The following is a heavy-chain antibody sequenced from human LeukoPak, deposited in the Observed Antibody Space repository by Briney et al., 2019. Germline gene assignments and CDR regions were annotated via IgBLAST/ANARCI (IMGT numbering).Heavy chain of an antibody. V-gene: IGHV4-34*12. CDR3: ARDRRQWELRGDFDS. J-gene: IGHJ4*02. CDR2: ILQGGVT. CDR1: GGSFSNYI. D-gene: IGHD1-26*01. Sequence: KPSETLSLTCGVSGGSFSNYIWSWVRQPPGKGLEWIGEILQGGVTNYNSSLKSRVTISLDTSKNHFSLKLSSVTAADTAMYYCARDRRQWELRGDFDSWGQGTLVTVSS.